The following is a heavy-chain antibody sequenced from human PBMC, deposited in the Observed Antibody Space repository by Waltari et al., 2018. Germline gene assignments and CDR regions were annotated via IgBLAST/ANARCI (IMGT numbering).Heavy chain of an antibody. D-gene: IGHD6-13*01. CDR2: IIPILGIA. V-gene: IGHV1-69*04. CDR3: ASDRSCIAAALTDY. Sequence: QVQLVQSGAEVKKPGSSVKVSCKASGGTFSRYAISWVRQAPGQGLEWMGGIIPILGIANYARKFQGRVTRTADESTSTAYMELCSLRSEDTAVYYCASDRSCIAAALTDYWGQGTLVTFSS. CDR1: GGTFSRYA. J-gene: IGHJ4*02.